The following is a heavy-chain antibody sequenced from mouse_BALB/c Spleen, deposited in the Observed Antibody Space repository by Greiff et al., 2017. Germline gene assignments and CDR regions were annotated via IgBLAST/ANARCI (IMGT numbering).Heavy chain of an antibody. CDR3: ARHGGNYYGSSSYYFDY. CDR2: ISNGGGST. CDR1: GFTFSSYT. D-gene: IGHD1-1*01. V-gene: IGHV5-12-2*01. Sequence: EVQRVESGGGLVQPGASLKLSCAASGFTFSSYTMSWVRQTPEKRLEWVAYISNGGGSTYYPDTVKGRFTISRDNAKNTLYLQMSSLKSEDTAMYYCARHGGNYYGSSSYYFDYWGQGTTLTVSS. J-gene: IGHJ2*01.